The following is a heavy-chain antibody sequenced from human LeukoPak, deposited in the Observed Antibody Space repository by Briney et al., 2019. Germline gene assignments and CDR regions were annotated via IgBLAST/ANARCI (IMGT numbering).Heavy chain of an antibody. J-gene: IGHJ6*02. D-gene: IGHD2-15*01. V-gene: IGHV1-2*02. CDR1: GYTFTGYY. Sequence: GASVKVSCKASGYTFTGYYMHWVRQAPGQGLEWMGWINPNSGGTNYAQKFQGRVTMTRDTSISTAYMELSRLRSDDTAVYYCATPSGYCSGGSCYSPYYYYYGMDVWGQGTTVTVSS. CDR3: ATPSGYCSGGSCYSPYYYYYGMDV. CDR2: INPNSGGT.